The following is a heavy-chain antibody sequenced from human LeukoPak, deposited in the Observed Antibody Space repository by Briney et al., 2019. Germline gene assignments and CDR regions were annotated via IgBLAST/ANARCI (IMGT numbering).Heavy chain of an antibody. CDR2: INPNNGGT. CDR3: AADRSGWYVY. Sequence: ALVKVSCKASGYSFTGYYVHWVRQAPGQGLEWMGWINPNNGGTNYAQKFQGRVTMTRDTSINTAYMELIELRSDDTGVYYCAADRSGWYVYWGQGTLVSVSS. V-gene: IGHV1-2*02. J-gene: IGHJ4*02. CDR1: GYSFTGYY. D-gene: IGHD6-19*01.